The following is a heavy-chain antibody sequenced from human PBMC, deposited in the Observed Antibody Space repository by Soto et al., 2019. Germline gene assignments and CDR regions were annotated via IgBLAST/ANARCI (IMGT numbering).Heavy chain of an antibody. J-gene: IGHJ4*02. CDR1: GYTFTGYY. V-gene: IGHV1-2*04. Sequence: ASVKVSCKASGYTFTGYYMHWVRQAPGQGFEWMGWINPNSGGTNYAQKFQGWVTMTRDTSISTAYMELSRLRSDDTAVYYCARVGPSGYSYGSLYFDYWGQGTLVTVSS. CDR3: ARVGPSGYSYGSLYFDY. D-gene: IGHD5-18*01. CDR2: INPNSGGT.